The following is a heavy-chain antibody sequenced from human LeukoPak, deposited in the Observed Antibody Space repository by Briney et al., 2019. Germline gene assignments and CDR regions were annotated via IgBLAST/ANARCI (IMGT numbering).Heavy chain of an antibody. CDR2: ISSHGSNK. CDR1: GFTLSVFS. V-gene: IGHV3-30-3*01. CDR3: ARERGWSTYEDFDY. Sequence: GTSLRLSCAASGFTLSVFSIHWVRRAPGKGLEWVAVISSHGSNKYYADSVKGRFTISRDNSENTLYLQMDSLRPEDTAVYYCARERGWSTYEDFDYWGQGALVTVSS. D-gene: IGHD3-3*01. J-gene: IGHJ4*02.